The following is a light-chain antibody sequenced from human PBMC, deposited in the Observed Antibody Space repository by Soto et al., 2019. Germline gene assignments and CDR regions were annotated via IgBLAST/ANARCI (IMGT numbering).Light chain of an antibody. V-gene: IGKV3-20*01. J-gene: IGKJ5*01. CDR1: QSVSSSY. Sequence: EIVLTQSPGTLSLSSGERATLSCRASQSVSSSYLAWYQQKPGQAPRLLIYGASSRATGIPDRFSGSGSGTDFILTISRLEPEDFAVYYCQQYGTSPPITFGQGTRLEIK. CDR2: GAS. CDR3: QQYGTSPPIT.